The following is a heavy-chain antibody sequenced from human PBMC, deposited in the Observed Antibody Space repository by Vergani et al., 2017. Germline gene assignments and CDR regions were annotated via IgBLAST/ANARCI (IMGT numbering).Heavy chain of an antibody. CDR2: IIPILGTA. D-gene: IGHD4-17*01. CDR3: ARDDPSDYGDYYDAFDI. J-gene: IGHJ3*02. V-gene: IGHV1-69*01. CDR1: VGTFSSYA. Sequence: QVQLVQSGAEGKKPGSSVKVSCKASVGTFSSYAISGVRQAPGQGLEWMGGIIPILGTANYAQKFQGRVTITADESTSTAYMELSSLRSEDTAVYYCARDDPSDYGDYYDAFDIWGQGTMVTVSS.